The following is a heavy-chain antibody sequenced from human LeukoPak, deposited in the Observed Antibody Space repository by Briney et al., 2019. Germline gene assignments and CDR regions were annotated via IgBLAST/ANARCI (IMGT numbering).Heavy chain of an antibody. V-gene: IGHV3-30*15. CDR3: ARSSYDYGGIEGPFDY. Sequence: GRSLRLSCAASGFTLTYYAMPWVRQAPGKGLEWVAVTSNDGNKKYYADSVKGRFTISRDSSKNTLYLQMSSLRAEDTAVYYCARSSYDYGGIEGPFDYWGQGTLVTVSS. CDR1: GFTLTYYA. D-gene: IGHD4-23*01. CDR2: TSNDGNKK. J-gene: IGHJ4*02.